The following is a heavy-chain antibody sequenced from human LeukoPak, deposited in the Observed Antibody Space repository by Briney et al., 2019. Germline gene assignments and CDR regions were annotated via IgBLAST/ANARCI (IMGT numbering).Heavy chain of an antibody. CDR2: IYYSGST. V-gene: IGHV4-31*03. D-gene: IGHD6-6*01. CDR3: ARHNHPRPIDY. CDR1: GGSISSGGYY. J-gene: IGHJ4*02. Sequence: SETLSLTCTVSGGSISSGGYYWSWIRQHPGKGLESIGYIYYSGSTYYNPSLKSRVTISVDTSKNQFSLKLSSVTAADTAVYYCARHNHPRPIDYWGQGTLVTVSS.